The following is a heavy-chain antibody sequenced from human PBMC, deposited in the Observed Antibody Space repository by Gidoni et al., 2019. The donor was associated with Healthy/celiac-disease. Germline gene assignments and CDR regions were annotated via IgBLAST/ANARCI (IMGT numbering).Heavy chain of an antibody. CDR1: GFTFRNAW. CDR3: TTDVAEMATIYDY. Sequence: EVQLVESGGGLVKHGGSLRLYCAASGFTFRNAWMSWVRQAPGKGLEWVGRIKSKTDGGTTDYAAPVKGRFTISRDDSKNTLYLQMNSLKTEDTAVYYCTTDVAEMATIYDYWGQGTLVTVSS. CDR2: IKSKTDGGTT. V-gene: IGHV3-15*01. J-gene: IGHJ4*02. D-gene: IGHD5-12*01.